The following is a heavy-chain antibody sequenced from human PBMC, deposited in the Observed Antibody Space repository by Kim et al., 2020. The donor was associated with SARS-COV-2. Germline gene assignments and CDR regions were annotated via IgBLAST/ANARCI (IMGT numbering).Heavy chain of an antibody. J-gene: IGHJ4*02. CDR3: TGAKYDSSGYYY. CDR2: IKSKTDGGTT. D-gene: IGHD3-22*01. CDR1: GFTFSNAW. Sequence: GGSLRLSCAASGFTFSNAWMSWVRQAPGKGLEWVGRIKSKTDGGTTDYAAPVKGRFTISRDDSKNTLYLQMNSLKTEDTAVYYCTGAKYDSSGYYYWGQGTLVTVSS. V-gene: IGHV3-15*01.